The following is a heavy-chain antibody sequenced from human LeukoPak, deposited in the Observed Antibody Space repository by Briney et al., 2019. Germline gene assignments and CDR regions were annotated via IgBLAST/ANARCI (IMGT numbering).Heavy chain of an antibody. J-gene: IGHJ6*02. CDR1: GFTFSSYS. D-gene: IGHD2-8*02. CDR3: VRDSRYCPDV. V-gene: IGHV3-21*01. CDR2: ISSSSSYI. Sequence: PGGSLRLSRAASGFTFSSYSMNWVRQAPGKVLEWVSSISSSSSYIYYADSVKGRFTISRDNTKNILCLQMNSLRAEETAVYYCVRDSRYCPDVWGQGTTVTVSS.